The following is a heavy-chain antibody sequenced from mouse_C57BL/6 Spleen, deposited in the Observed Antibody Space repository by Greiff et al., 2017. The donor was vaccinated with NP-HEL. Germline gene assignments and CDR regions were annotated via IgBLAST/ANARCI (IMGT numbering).Heavy chain of an antibody. J-gene: IGHJ2*01. D-gene: IGHD2-10*02. Sequence: QVQLQQPGAELVKPGASVKLSCKASGYTFTSYWMHWVKQRPGQGLEWIGMIHPNSGSTNYNEKFKSKATLTVDKSSSTAYMQLSSLTSEDSAVYYCARRGYGNLSSDYDYWGQGTTLTVSS. CDR2: IHPNSGST. CDR3: ARRGYGNLSSDYDY. CDR1: GYTFTSYW. V-gene: IGHV1-64*01.